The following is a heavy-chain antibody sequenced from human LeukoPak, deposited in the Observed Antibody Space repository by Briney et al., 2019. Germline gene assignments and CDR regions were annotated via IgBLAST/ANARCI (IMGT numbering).Heavy chain of an antibody. V-gene: IGHV3-20*04. CDR1: GYTFDDYG. CDR2: INWNGGST. Sequence: GGSLRLSCAGSGYTFDDYGMRWVRQAPGKGLEWVAGINWNGGSTGYAASVKGRCTISRDNAKNALYLGINSLRAEDTAFYYCVRLGRDGYTYGAAYWGQGTLVTVSS. J-gene: IGHJ1*01. CDR3: VRLGRDGYTYGAAY. D-gene: IGHD5-24*01.